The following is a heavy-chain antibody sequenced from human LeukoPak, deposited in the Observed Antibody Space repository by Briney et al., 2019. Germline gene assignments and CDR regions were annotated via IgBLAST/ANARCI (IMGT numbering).Heavy chain of an antibody. V-gene: IGHV1-8*01. Sequence: ASVKVSCKASGYTFTSYDINWVRQATGQGLEWMGWMNPNSGNTGYAQKFQGRVTMTRNTSISTAYMELSGLRSEDTAVYYCARGLDSRGEGDYWGQGTLVTVSS. CDR3: ARGLDSRGEGDY. J-gene: IGHJ4*02. CDR2: MNPNSGNT. D-gene: IGHD3-16*01. CDR1: GYTFTSYD.